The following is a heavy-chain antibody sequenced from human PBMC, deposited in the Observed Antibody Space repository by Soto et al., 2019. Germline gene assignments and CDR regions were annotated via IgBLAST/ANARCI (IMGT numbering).Heavy chain of an antibody. Sequence: GASVKVSCKASGFTFTSSAMQWVRQARGQRLEWIGWIVVGSGNTNYAQKFQERVTITRDMSTSTAYMELSSLRSEDTAVYYCAASPGYSSGLDYWGQGTLVTVSS. CDR1: GFTFTSSA. CDR2: IVVGSGNT. V-gene: IGHV1-58*02. CDR3: AASPGYSSGLDY. D-gene: IGHD6-19*01. J-gene: IGHJ4*02.